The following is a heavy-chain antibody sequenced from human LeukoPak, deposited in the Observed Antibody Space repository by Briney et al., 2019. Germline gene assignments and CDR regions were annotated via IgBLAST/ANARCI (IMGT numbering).Heavy chain of an antibody. CDR1: GFTFSSYW. V-gene: IGHV3-74*03. D-gene: IGHD3-9*01. CDR2: INSDGSTT. CDR3: ARDTITIYPYYYGLDV. Sequence: PGGSLRLSCAASGFTFSSYWMHWLRLAPGKGLVWVSRINSDGSTTTYADSVKGRFIISRDNAKNTLYLQMNSLRAEDTAVYYCARDTITIYPYYYGLDVWGQGTTVTVSS. J-gene: IGHJ6*02.